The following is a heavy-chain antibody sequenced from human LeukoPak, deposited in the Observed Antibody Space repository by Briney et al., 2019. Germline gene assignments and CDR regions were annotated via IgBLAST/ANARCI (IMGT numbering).Heavy chain of an antibody. CDR2: IDSTNSPI. CDR3: TRQGMFGEVDY. CDR1: GFTFSSYA. V-gene: IGHV3-48*04. D-gene: IGHD3-10*02. J-gene: IGHJ4*02. Sequence: GGSLRLSCAASGFTFSSYAMSWVRQAPGRGLEWVSYIDSTNSPIHYARSVKGRFTVSRDNAKSSLYLQMNSLRAEDTAVYYCTRQGMFGEVDYWGQGIQVTVSS.